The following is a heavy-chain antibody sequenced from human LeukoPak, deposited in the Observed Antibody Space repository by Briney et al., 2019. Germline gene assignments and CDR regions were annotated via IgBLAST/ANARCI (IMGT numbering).Heavy chain of an antibody. Sequence: PSETLSLTCTISGGSISSSSYYWGWIRQPPGKGLEWIGSIYYSGSTYYNPSLKSRVTISVDTSKNQFSLKLSSVTAADTAVYYCARRGSGWYGKFDYWGQGTLVTVSS. CDR2: IYYSGST. J-gene: IGHJ4*02. V-gene: IGHV4-39*01. CDR3: ARRGSGWYGKFDY. CDR1: GGSISSSSYY. D-gene: IGHD6-19*01.